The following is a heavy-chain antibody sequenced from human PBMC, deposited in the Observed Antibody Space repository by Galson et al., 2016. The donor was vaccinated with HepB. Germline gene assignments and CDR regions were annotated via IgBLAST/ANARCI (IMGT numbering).Heavy chain of an antibody. V-gene: IGHV4-34*01. Sequence: SETLSLTCAVFGGPFSAYYWTWIRQSPGKGLEWIGEINPGGSANYNPSLKSRVIISLDTSKNQISLNLTSVTAADTAVYYCAGASAEATMTKAPFCYWGQGSPVAVSS. CDR2: INPGGSA. CDR1: GGPFSAYY. CDR3: AGASAEATMTKAPFCY. D-gene: IGHD4-17*01. J-gene: IGHJ4*02.